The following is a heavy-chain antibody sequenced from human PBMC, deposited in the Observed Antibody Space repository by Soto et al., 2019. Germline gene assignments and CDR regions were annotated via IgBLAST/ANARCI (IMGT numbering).Heavy chain of an antibody. D-gene: IGHD4-17*01. CDR3: ASRSDYGDSQYYFDY. Sequence: LSLTCTVSGGSVSSGSYYWGWIRQPPGKGLEWIGYIYYSGSTNYNPSLKSRVTISVDTSKNQFSLKLSSVTAADTAVYYCASRSDYGDSQYYFDYWGQGTLVTVSS. V-gene: IGHV4-61*01. CDR1: GGSVSSGSYY. CDR2: IYYSGST. J-gene: IGHJ4*02.